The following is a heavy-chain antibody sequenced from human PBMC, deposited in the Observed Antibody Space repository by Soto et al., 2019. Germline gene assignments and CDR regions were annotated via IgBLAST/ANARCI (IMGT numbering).Heavy chain of an antibody. CDR2: IRSKAYGGTT. Sequence: PGGSLRLSCTASGFTFGDYAMSWFRQAQGKGLEWVGFIRSKAYGGTTEYAASVKGRFTISRDDSKSIAYLQMNSLKTEDTAVYYCTRDMDIVATITGSHYYYGMDVWGQGTTVTVSS. D-gene: IGHD5-12*01. V-gene: IGHV3-49*03. CDR3: TRDMDIVATITGSHYYYGMDV. CDR1: GFTFGDYA. J-gene: IGHJ6*02.